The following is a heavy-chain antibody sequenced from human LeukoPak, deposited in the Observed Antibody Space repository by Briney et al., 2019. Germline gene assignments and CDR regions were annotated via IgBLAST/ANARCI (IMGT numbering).Heavy chain of an antibody. CDR3: ARSRRSWLFFDAFDI. Sequence: ASVKVSCKASGYTFTSYGISWVRQAPGQGLEWMGWISAYKGNTNYAQKLQGRVTMTTDTSTSTAYMELRSLRSDDTAVYYCARSRRSWLFFDAFDIWGQGTMVTVSS. J-gene: IGHJ3*02. V-gene: IGHV1-18*01. CDR1: GYTFTSYG. D-gene: IGHD6-13*01. CDR2: ISAYKGNT.